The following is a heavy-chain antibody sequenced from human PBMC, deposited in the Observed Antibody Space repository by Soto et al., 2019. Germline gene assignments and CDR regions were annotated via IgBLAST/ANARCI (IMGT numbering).Heavy chain of an antibody. CDR3: AKDLYYDILTGYYIGAFDI. CDR2: ISYDGSNK. CDR1: GFTFSSYG. J-gene: IGHJ3*02. V-gene: IGHV3-30*18. Sequence: GGSLRLSCAASGFTFSSYGMHWVRQAPGKGLEWVAVISYDGSNKYYADSVKGRFTISRDNSKNTLYLQMNSLRAEDTAVYYCAKDLYYDILTGYYIGAFDIWGQGTMVTVSS. D-gene: IGHD3-9*01.